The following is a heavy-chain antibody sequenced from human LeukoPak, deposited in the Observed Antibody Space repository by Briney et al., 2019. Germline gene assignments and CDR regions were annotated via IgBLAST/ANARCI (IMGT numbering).Heavy chain of an antibody. V-gene: IGHV4-34*01. J-gene: IGHJ4*02. CDR3: ARLIAAARRPDY. CDR1: GGSFSGYY. CDR2: INHSGST. D-gene: IGHD6-13*01. Sequence: SGTLSLTCAVYGGSFSGYYWSWIRQPPGKGLEWIGEINHSGSTNYNPSLKSRVTISVDTSKNQFSLKLSSVTAADTAVYYCARLIAAARRPDYWGQGTLVTVSS.